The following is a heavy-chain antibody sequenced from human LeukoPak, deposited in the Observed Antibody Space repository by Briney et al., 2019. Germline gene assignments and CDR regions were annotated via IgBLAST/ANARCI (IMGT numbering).Heavy chain of an antibody. J-gene: IGHJ3*02. CDR3: ATTSWADAFDI. CDR1: CGSISSGGHY. CDR2: TYFTGST. Sequence: PSETLSLTCNVSCGSISSGGHYWSWIRQRPGKGLEWMGYTYFTGSTYYNPSLQSRLIISADTSMTQFSLRLRSVTAADTAVYYCATTSWADAFDIWGQGTMVTVSS. V-gene: IGHV4-31*03. D-gene: IGHD2-2*01.